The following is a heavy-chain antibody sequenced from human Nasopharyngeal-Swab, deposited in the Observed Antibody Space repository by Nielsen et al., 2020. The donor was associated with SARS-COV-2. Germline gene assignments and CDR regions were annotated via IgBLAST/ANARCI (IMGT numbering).Heavy chain of an antibody. Sequence: WIRQPPGKGLEWVAVISYDGSNKYYADSVKGRFTTSRDNSKNTLYLQMNSLRAEDTAVYYCANSDFWSGYYKPHYYYYGMDVWGQGTTVTVSS. CDR2: ISYDGSNK. D-gene: IGHD3-3*01. J-gene: IGHJ6*02. V-gene: IGHV3-30*18. CDR3: ANSDFWSGYYKPHYYYYGMDV.